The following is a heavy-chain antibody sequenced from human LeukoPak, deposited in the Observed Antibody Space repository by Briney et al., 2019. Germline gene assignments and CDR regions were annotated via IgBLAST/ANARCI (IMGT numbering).Heavy chain of an antibody. CDR1: GFTFSSYS. CDR2: ISSSSSTI. J-gene: IGHJ4*02. Sequence: GGSLRLSCAASGFTFSSYSMNWVRQAPGKGLEWVSYISSSSSTIYYADSVKGRFTISRDNAKNSLYLQMNSLRAEDTAVYYCARERDYGAYYFDYWGQGTLVTVSS. CDR3: ARERDYGAYYFDY. V-gene: IGHV3-48*01. D-gene: IGHD4-17*01.